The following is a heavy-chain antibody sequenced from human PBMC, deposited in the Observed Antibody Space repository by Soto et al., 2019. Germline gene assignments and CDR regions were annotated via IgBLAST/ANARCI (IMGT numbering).Heavy chain of an antibody. CDR3: ARGSARITIFGVVISDFDF. J-gene: IGHJ4*02. V-gene: IGHV4-59*01. Sequence: KASETLSLTCTVSGGSISPYYWSWIRQPPGKGLEWIGYIYYSGSTNYNPSLKSRVTISVDASKSQSSLKVNSVTAADTAVYYCARGSARITIFGVVISDFDFWGQGALVTVSS. D-gene: IGHD3-3*01. CDR1: GGSISPYY. CDR2: IYYSGST.